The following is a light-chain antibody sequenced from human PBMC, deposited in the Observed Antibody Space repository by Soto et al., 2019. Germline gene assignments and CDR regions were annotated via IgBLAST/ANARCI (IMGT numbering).Light chain of an antibody. CDR3: QQRSNWPPGFT. V-gene: IGKV3-11*01. CDR1: QSVSSY. J-gene: IGKJ3*01. CDR2: DAS. Sequence: EIVLTQSPATLSLSPGERATLSCRASQSVSSYLAWYQQKPGQAPRLLIYDASNRATGIPARFSGSGSGTDFNLTISSLEPEDFAVYSCQQRSNWPPGFTFGRGTKVDIK.